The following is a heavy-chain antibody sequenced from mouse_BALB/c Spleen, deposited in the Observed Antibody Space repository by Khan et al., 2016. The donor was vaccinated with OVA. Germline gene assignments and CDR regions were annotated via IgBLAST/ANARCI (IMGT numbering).Heavy chain of an antibody. CDR1: GSTFSNFG. CDR3: ARRKIFDGYYGGAMDY. V-gene: IGHV5-17*02. J-gene: IGHJ4*01. Sequence: EVELVESGGGLVQPGGSRKLSCAASGSTFSNFGMHWVRQAPEKGLEWVAYISSGSSTINYADTVKGRFTISRDNSKNTLFLQLTSLRSEDTAMXYGARRKIFDGYYGGAMDYWGQGTSVTVSS. CDR2: ISSGSSTI. D-gene: IGHD2-3*01.